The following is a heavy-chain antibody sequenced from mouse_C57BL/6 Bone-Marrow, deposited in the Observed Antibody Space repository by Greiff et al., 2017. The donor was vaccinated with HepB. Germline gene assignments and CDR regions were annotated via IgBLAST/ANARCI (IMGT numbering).Heavy chain of an antibody. D-gene: IGHD1-1*01. CDR3: ARVYGSSHPWYFDV. CDR1: GYAFSSSW. CDR2: IYPGDGDT. J-gene: IGHJ1*03. V-gene: IGHV1-82*01. Sequence: VQRVESGPELVKPGASVKISCKASGYAFSSSWMNWVKQRPGKGLEWIGRIYPGDGDTNYNGKFKGKATLTADKSSSTAYMQLSSLTSEDSAVYFWARVYGSSHPWYFDVWGTGTTVTVSS.